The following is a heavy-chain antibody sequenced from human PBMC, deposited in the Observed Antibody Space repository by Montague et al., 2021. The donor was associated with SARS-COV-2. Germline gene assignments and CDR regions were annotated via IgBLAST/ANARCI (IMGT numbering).Heavy chain of an antibody. V-gene: IGHV3-53*01. Sequence: GRTSYADSVKGRFTMSRDNSKNTLYLQMNSLRAEDTAVYYCARDFGESRDHWGQGTLVTVSS. D-gene: IGHD3-10*01. J-gene: IGHJ4*02. CDR2: GRT. CDR3: ARDFGESRDH.